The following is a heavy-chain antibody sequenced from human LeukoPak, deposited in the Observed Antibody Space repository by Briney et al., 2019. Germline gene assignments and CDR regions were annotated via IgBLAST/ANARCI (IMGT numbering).Heavy chain of an antibody. D-gene: IGHD5-12*01. CDR3: AKDGGGGYSGYDWDY. J-gene: IGHJ4*02. CDR2: IRYDGSNK. CDR1: GFTFSSYG. Sequence: TGGSLRLSCAASGFTFSSYGMHWVRQAPGKGLEWVAFIRYDGSNKYYADSVKGRFTISRDNSKNTLYLQMNSLRAEDTAVYYCAKDGGGGYSGYDWDYWGQGTLVTVSS. V-gene: IGHV3-30*02.